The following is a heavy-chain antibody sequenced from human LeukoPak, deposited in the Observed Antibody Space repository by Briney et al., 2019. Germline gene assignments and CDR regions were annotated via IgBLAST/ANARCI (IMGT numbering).Heavy chain of an antibody. CDR2: INHSGST. D-gene: IGHD3-10*01. J-gene: IGHJ6*02. Sequence: SETLSLTCAVYGGSFSGDYWSWIRQPPGKGLEWIGEINHSGSTNYNPSLKSRVTISVDTSKNQFSLKLSSVTAADTAAYYCARARAYGSGSYYRYYYYGMDVWGQGTTVTVSS. V-gene: IGHV4-34*01. CDR3: ARARAYGSGSYYRYYYYGMDV. CDR1: GGSFSGDY.